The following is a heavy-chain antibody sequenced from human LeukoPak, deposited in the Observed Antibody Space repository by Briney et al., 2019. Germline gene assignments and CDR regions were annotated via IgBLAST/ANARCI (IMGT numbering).Heavy chain of an antibody. D-gene: IGHD6-6*01. Sequence: ASVKVSCKASGGTFSSYAISWVRQAPGQGLEWMGGIIPIFGTANYAQKFQGRVTITTDESTSTAYMELSSLRSEDTAVYYCERATGIAARLFSRYYYYMDVWGKGTTVTVSS. V-gene: IGHV1-69*05. CDR3: ERATGIAARLFSRYYYYMDV. J-gene: IGHJ6*03. CDR1: GGTFSSYA. CDR2: IIPIFGTA.